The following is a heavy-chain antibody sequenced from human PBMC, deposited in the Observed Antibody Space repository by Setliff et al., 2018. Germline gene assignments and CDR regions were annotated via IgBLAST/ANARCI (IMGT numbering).Heavy chain of an antibody. D-gene: IGHD2-15*01. CDR1: GGSVSNSGFF. Sequence: ETLSLTCTVSGGSVSNSGFFWGWLRQAPGKGLEWIGNIYDSGSSNYNASLKSRLIITRDTSKNQISLKLTSATAADTAVYYCGRGFSRIEGWGNWFDPWGQGILVTVSS. CDR3: GRGFSRIEGWGNWFDP. J-gene: IGHJ5*02. V-gene: IGHV4-39*01. CDR2: IYDSGSS.